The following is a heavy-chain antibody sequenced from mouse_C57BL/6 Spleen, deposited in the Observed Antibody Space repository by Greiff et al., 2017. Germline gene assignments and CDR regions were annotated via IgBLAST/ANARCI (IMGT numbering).Heavy chain of an antibody. CDR2: INYDGSST. D-gene: IGHD2-4*01. CDR1: GFTFSDYY. J-gene: IGHJ3*01. V-gene: IGHV5-16*01. CDR3: ARDLAYDYDEGFAY. Sequence: DVKLVESEGGLVQPGSSMKLSCTASGFTFSDYYMAWVRQVPEKGLEWVANINYDGSSTYYLDSLKSRFIISRDNAKNILYLQMSSLKSEDTATYYCARDLAYDYDEGFAYWGQGTLVTVSA.